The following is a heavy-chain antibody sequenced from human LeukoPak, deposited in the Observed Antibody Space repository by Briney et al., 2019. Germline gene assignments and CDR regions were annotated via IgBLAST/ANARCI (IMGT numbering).Heavy chain of an antibody. Sequence: SETLSLTCAVYGGSFSSYYWSWIRQPPGKGLEWIGYIYYSGSTNYNPSLKSRVTISVDTSKNQFSLKLTSMTAADTAVYYCARDYGYNSGYFDYWGQGTLVTVSS. CDR3: ARDYGYNSGYFDY. D-gene: IGHD5-12*01. V-gene: IGHV4-59*01. CDR2: IYYSGST. CDR1: GGSFSSYY. J-gene: IGHJ4*02.